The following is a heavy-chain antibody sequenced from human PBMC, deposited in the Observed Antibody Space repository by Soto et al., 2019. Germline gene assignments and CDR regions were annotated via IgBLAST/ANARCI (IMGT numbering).Heavy chain of an antibody. CDR2: ISYDGSDE. Sequence: PGGSLRLSCAASGFTFSNYGMHWVRQAPGKGLEWVAVISYDGSDEYYADSVKGRFTISRDNAKNSLYLQMNSLRAEDTAVYYCARELHGGSYGMDVWGQGTTVTVSS. V-gene: IGHV3-30*03. CDR1: GFTFSNYG. J-gene: IGHJ6*02. CDR3: ARELHGGSYGMDV.